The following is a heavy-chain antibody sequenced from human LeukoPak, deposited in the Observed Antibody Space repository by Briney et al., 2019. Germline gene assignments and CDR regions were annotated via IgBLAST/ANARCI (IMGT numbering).Heavy chain of an antibody. CDR2: ISNDGNTK. V-gene: IGHV3-30*14. Sequence: TGGSLRLSCAASGFTFSSYAMHWVRQAPGKGLEWVSVISNDGNTKYYADSVRGRFTISRDNAENTVYLQINSLRIEDTAVYYCARERAVNGWTSAHFDYWGQGTLVTVSS. CDR3: ARERAVNGWTSAHFDY. D-gene: IGHD6-19*01. J-gene: IGHJ4*02. CDR1: GFTFSSYA.